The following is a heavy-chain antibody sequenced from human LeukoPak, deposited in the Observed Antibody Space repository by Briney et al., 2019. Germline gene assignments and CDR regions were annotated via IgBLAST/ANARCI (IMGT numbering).Heavy chain of an antibody. CDR2: IYSGGST. CDR3: ARDGGYGSYVSPSNWYFDL. V-gene: IGHV3-53*01. J-gene: IGHJ2*01. D-gene: IGHD1-26*01. Sequence: GGSLRLSCAASGFTVGHNYMSWVRQAPGKGLEWVSVIYSGGSTYYADSVKGRFTISRDNSKNTLYLQMNNLRAEDTAVYYCARDGGYGSYVSPSNWYFDLWGRGTLVTVSS. CDR1: GFTVGHNY.